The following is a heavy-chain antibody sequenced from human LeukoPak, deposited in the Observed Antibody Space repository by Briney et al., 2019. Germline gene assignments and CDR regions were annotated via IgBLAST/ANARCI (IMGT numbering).Heavy chain of an antibody. CDR2: INKNGGT. CDR1: RDSISSGDYY. CDR3: ASDHNSCCDSPSVRHS. J-gene: IGHJ4*02. Sequence: SQTLSLTCTVSRDSISSGDYYSSWIRQPAGKGLEFIGYINKNGGTYYNPPLKNRVSIPIHTSKNHCSLKLPSVTAADAAVYFCASDHNSCCDSPSVRHSWGQGTLVSVSS. D-gene: IGHD1-1*01. V-gene: IGHV4-30-4*01.